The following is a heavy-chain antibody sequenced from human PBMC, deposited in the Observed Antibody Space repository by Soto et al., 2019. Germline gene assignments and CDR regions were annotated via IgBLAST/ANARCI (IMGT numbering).Heavy chain of an antibody. D-gene: IGHD2-15*01. J-gene: IGHJ4*02. CDR3: AKAHHSVYYFDY. Sequence: GGPLRHSCDLPGFTFWSYALSGLGQAPGKGLEWVAAMSSRGGNTYYADSVKSRFTISRDNSKNPLYLQMTSLSAEDTAVYYCAKAHHSVYYFDYWGQGTLVTVSS. CDR2: MSSRGGNT. CDR1: GFTFWSYA. V-gene: IGHV3-23*01.